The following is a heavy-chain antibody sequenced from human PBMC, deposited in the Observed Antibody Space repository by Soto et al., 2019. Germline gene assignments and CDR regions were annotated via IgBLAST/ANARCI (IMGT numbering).Heavy chain of an antibody. CDR2: ISSSGDAI. Sequence: EVQLVASGGDLVQPGGSLRLSCAASGFIFSDYTMTWVRQAPGRGLEFVSHISSSGDAIFYAESVKGRFTISRDNAKNSLYLQMNSLRAEDTAVYYCARANYYGSPGDFDYWGQGTLVTVSS. CDR3: ARANYYGSPGDFDY. D-gene: IGHD3-10*01. CDR1: GFIFSDYT. V-gene: IGHV3-48*01. J-gene: IGHJ4*02.